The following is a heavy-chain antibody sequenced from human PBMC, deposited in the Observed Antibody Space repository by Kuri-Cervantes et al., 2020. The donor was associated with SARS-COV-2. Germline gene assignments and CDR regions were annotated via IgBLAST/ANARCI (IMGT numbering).Heavy chain of an antibody. V-gene: IGHV3-21*01. Sequence: GESLKISCAASGFTFSSYSMNWVRQAPGKGLEWVSSISSSNSYIYYADSVKGRFTTSRDNAKNSLYLQMNSLRAEDTAVYYCARQRDTAMDTASPFDYWGQGTLVTVSS. D-gene: IGHD5-18*01. CDR3: ARQRDTAMDTASPFDY. CDR1: GFTFSSYS. CDR2: ISSSNSYI. J-gene: IGHJ4*02.